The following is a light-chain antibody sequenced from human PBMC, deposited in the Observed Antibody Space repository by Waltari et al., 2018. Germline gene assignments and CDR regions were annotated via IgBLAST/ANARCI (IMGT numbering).Light chain of an antibody. J-gene: IGKJ3*01. V-gene: IGKV1-33*01. Sequence: DIQMTQSPSSLSASVGDSVTITCQASQDISNYLNWYQQKPGKAPNLLIHDASKLETGVPSRFSGSQSGTHFTLIISSLQPEDVATYYCQRYDNLPVFAFVPGTKVDIK. CDR1: QDISNY. CDR3: QRYDNLPVFA. CDR2: DAS.